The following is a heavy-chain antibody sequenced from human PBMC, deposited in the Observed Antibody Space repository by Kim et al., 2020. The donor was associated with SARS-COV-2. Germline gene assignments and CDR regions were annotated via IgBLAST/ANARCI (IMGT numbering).Heavy chain of an antibody. CDR1: GSSFTSYY. CDR3: ASEHILTGYPWGY. Sequence: ASVKVSCQASGSSFTSYYFHWVRQAPGQGLEWMGIIIPTGGSTNYAQKFQGRVTMTRDTSTTTVYMELSSLRSDDTAVYYCASEHILTGYPWGYWGQGTLVTVSS. V-gene: IGHV1-46*01. CDR2: IIPTGGST. D-gene: IGHD3-9*01. J-gene: IGHJ4*02.